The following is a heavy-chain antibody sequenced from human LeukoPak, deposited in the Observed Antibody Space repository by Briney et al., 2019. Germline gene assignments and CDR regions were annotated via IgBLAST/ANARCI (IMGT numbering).Heavy chain of an antibody. CDR1: GYSFTSYW. CDR2: IYPGDSDT. D-gene: IGHD6-13*01. CDR3: ARQGISSSWYYDY. J-gene: IGHJ4*02. V-gene: IGHV5-51*01. Sequence: GESLKISCKGSGYSFTSYWIAWVRQMPGKGLEWMGVIYPGDSDTRYNPSFQGQVTISADKSISTAYLQWSSLTASDTAMYCCARQGISSSWYYDYWGQGTLVTVSS.